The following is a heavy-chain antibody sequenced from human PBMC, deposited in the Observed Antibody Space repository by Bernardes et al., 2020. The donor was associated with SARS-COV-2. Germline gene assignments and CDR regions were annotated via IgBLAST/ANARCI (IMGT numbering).Heavy chain of an antibody. J-gene: IGHJ4*02. Sequence: GGSLRLSCAASGFTFSSYAMSWVRQAPGKGLEWVSGISGSGGSTYYADSVKGRFTISRDNSKNTLYLQMNSLRAEDTAVYYCAKFIAPYGSGSYNFDYWGQGLLVTVSS. V-gene: IGHV3-23*01. CDR3: AKFIAPYGSGSYNFDY. CDR1: GFTFSSYA. CDR2: ISGSGGST. D-gene: IGHD3-10*01.